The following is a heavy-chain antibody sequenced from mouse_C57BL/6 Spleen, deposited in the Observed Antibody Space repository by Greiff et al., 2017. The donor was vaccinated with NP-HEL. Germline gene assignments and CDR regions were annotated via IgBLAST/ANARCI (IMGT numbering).Heavy chain of an antibody. V-gene: IGHV1-72*01. CDR2: IVPNSGGT. Sequence: QVHVKQPGAELVKPGASVKLSCKASGYTFSSYWMHWVKQRPGRGLEWIGRIVPNSGGTKYNEKFKSKATLTGGKPASTAYMQLSSLTSEDAAVYYCARSGDDYHVGDYAIDYWGQGTSLTVSS. J-gene: IGHJ4*01. CDR3: ARSGDDYHVGDYAIDY. CDR1: GYTFSSYW. D-gene: IGHD2-4*01.